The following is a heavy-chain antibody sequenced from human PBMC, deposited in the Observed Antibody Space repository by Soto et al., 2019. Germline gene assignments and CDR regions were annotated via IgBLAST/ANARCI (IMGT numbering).Heavy chain of an antibody. CDR1: GYTFTSYA. CDR2: INAGNGNT. J-gene: IGHJ6*02. CDR3: ARDPSYYGMDV. V-gene: IGHV1-3*05. Sequence: QVQLVQSGAEEKKPGASVKVSCKASGYTFTSYAMHWVRQAPGQRLEWMGWINAGNGNTKDSQKFQGRVTITRDTSASTAYMELSSLRSEDTAVYYCARDPSYYGMDVWGQGTTVTVSS.